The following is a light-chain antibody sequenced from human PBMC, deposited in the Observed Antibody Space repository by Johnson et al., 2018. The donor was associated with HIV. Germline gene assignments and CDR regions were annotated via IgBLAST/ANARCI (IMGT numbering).Light chain of an antibody. CDR1: SSNIGNNY. V-gene: IGLV1-51*02. CDR3: GTWDSSLRVGF. Sequence: QSVLTQPPSVSAAPGQRVTISCSGSSSNIGNNYVSWYQHLPGTAPKLLIYENNKRPSGSPDRFSGSKSGTSATLDITGLQTGDEADYYCGTWDSSLRVGFFGTGTKVTVL. CDR2: ENN. J-gene: IGLJ1*01.